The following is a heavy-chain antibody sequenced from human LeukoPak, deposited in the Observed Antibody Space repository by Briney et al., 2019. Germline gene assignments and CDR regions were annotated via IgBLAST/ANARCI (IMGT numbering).Heavy chain of an antibody. D-gene: IGHD4-11*01. Sequence: GGSLRLSCAASGFTFSSYSMNWVRQAPGKGLEWVSFISSRSSYIYYADSVKGRFTISRDNANNSLHLHMNSLRAEDTAVYYCASFRDYNNCNWGQGTLVTVSS. CDR1: GFTFSSYS. CDR3: ASFRDYNNCN. CDR2: ISSRSSYI. J-gene: IGHJ4*02. V-gene: IGHV3-21*01.